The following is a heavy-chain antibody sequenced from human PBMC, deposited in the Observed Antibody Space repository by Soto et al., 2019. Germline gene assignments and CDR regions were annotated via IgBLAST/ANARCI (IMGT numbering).Heavy chain of an antibody. CDR2: ITAYNGNI. V-gene: IGHV1-18*01. CDR1: GYTFTSYG. CDR3: ARAFGSCSRTSCYDFDY. Sequence: QIQLVQSGAEVKKPGASVKVSCKASGYTFTSYGISWVRQAPGQGLEWMGWITAYNGNINYGQKFQGRVTMTPDTSTRTAYMELRSLRSDDTAIYYCARAFGSCSRTSCYDFDYWGQGTLVTVSS. D-gene: IGHD2-2*03. J-gene: IGHJ4*02.